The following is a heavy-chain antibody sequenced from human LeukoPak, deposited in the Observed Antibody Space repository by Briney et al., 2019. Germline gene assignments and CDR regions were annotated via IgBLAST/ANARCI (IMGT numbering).Heavy chain of an antibody. Sequence: PGGSLRLSCAASGFTFSSYGMHWVRQAPGKGLEWVAFIRYDGSNKYYADSVKGRFTISRDNSKNTLYLQMNSLRAEDTAVYYCAPGYGILTGYYRRGAFDYWGQGTLVTVSS. CDR1: GFTFSSYG. V-gene: IGHV3-30*02. D-gene: IGHD3-9*01. CDR2: IRYDGSNK. J-gene: IGHJ4*02. CDR3: APGYGILTGYYRRGAFDY.